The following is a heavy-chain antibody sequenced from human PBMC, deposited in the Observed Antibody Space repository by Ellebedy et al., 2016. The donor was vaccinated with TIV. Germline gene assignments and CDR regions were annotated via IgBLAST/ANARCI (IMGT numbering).Heavy chain of an antibody. J-gene: IGHJ4*02. D-gene: IGHD1-20*01. Sequence: GESLKISCAASGFTVSSNYMSWVRQAPGKGLEWVSGISGSGDTTYYADSVKGRFTISRDSSKYTLYLQMNSLRAEDTAVYYCAKVRSNWNYFDYWGQGTLVTVSS. CDR3: AKVRSNWNYFDY. CDR1: GFTVSSNY. V-gene: IGHV3-23*01. CDR2: ISGSGDTT.